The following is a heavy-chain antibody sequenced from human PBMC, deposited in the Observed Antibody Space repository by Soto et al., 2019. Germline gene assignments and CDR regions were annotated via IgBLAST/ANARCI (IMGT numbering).Heavy chain of an antibody. V-gene: IGHV4-30-2*01. Sequence: SETLSLTCAVSGGSISSGGYSWNWIRQPPGKGLEWIGYIYQSGSTYYSPSLKSRLTISVDTSKNQFSLELRSVTAADTAVYYCAGDRRSLYNDGSGIDCWGQGALVT. CDR1: GGSISSGGYS. CDR3: AGDRRSLYNDGSGIDC. J-gene: IGHJ4*02. D-gene: IGHD3-22*01. CDR2: IYQSGST.